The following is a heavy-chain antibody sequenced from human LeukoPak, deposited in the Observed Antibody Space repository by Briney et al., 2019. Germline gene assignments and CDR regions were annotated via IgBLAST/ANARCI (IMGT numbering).Heavy chain of an antibody. J-gene: IGHJ4*02. CDR1: GYSFTSYW. CDR2: IFPGDSDT. Sequence: GESLKISCKGSGYSFTSYWIAWVRQMPGKGLEWMGIIFPGDSDTRYSPSFQGQVTISADESISTAHLQWSSLKASDTAIYYCARQPPTVTSSRHYFVYWGQGTLVTVSS. V-gene: IGHV5-51*01. D-gene: IGHD4-17*01. CDR3: ARQPPTVTSSRHYFVY.